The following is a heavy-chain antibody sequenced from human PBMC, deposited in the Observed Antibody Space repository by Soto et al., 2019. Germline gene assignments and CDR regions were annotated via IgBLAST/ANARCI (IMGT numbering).Heavy chain of an antibody. J-gene: IGHJ5*02. CDR3: AREPPRRSSTDSNWFDP. CDR1: GGSISSYY. V-gene: IGHV4-59*12. Sequence: ETLSLTCTVSGGSISSYYWSWIRQPPGKGLEWIGYIYYSGSTNYNPSLKSRVTISVDTSKSQFSLKLSSVTAADTAVYYCAREPPRRSSTDSNWFDPWGQGTLVTVSS. CDR2: IYYSGST. D-gene: IGHD2-2*01.